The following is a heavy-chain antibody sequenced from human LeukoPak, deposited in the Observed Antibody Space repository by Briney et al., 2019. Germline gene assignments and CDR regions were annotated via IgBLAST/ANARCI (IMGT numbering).Heavy chain of an antibody. V-gene: IGHV3-21*01. CDR2: ISSSSSYI. D-gene: IGHD4-11*01. J-gene: IGHJ6*03. CDR1: GFTVINNY. CDR3: ARSFSVTTRYYYMDV. Sequence: GGSLRLSCAASGFTVINNYMNWVRQAPGKGLEWVSSISSSSSYIYYADSAKGRFTISRDNAKNSLYLQMNSLRAEDTAVYYCARSFSVTTRYYYMDVWGKGTTVTVSS.